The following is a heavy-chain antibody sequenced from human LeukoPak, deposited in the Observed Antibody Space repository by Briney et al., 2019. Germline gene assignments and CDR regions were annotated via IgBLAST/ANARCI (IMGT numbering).Heavy chain of an antibody. CDR3: AISHKWLLLDY. J-gene: IGHJ4*02. Sequence: ETLSLTFAFYGASFSCYYWRWIRPPPGKGLEWIGEINHSGITTYNPSLKSRVTISVDTSKKQFSLKLNSVTAADTAVYYCAISHKWLLLDYWGQGTLVTVSS. D-gene: IGHD2-15*01. CDR1: GASFSCYY. CDR2: INHSGIT. V-gene: IGHV4-34*01.